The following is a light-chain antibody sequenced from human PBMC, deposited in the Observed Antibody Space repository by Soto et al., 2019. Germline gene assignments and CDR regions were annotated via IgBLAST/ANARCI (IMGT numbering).Light chain of an antibody. CDR3: SSYTSSSTLN. CDR1: SSFVGGYNY. CDR2: EVS. V-gene: IGLV2-14*01. Sequence: QSALSQPRSVSGSPGQSVTISWTGTSSFVGGYNYVSWYQQRPGKAPKLMIYEVSNRPSGVSNRFSGSKSGNTASLTISGLQAEDEADYYCSSYTSSSTLNFGTGTKVTVL. J-gene: IGLJ1*01.